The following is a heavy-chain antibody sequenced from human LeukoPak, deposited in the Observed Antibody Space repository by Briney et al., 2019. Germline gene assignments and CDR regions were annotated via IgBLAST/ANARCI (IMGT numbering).Heavy chain of an antibody. CDR1: GGSISSHY. V-gene: IGHV4-59*11. CDR3: ARSPSTTGTTGWFDP. D-gene: IGHD1-1*01. J-gene: IGHJ5*01. CDR2: IYYSGST. Sequence: SETLSLTCTVSGGSISSHYWSWIRQPPGKGLEWIGYIYYSGSTNYNPSLKGRVTISVDTSKNQFSLKLSSVTAADTAVYYCARSPSTTGTTGWFDPWGQGTTVTVSS.